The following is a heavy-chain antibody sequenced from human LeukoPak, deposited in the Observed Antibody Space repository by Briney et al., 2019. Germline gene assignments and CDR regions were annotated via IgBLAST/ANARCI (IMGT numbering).Heavy chain of an antibody. J-gene: IGHJ4*02. CDR2: INHSGST. V-gene: IGHV4-34*01. D-gene: IGHD3-10*01. CDR3: ARGRWYYGSGSYLDY. Sequence: SETLSLTCAVYGGSFSGYCWSWIRQPPGKGLEWIGEINHSGSTNYNPSLKSRVTISVDTSKNQFSLKLSSVTAADTAVYYCARGRWYYGSGSYLDYWGQGTLVTVSS. CDR1: GGSFSGYC.